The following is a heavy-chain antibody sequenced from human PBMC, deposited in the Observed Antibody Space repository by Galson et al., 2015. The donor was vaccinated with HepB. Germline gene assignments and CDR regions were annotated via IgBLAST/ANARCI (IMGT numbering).Heavy chain of an antibody. V-gene: IGHV3-21*01. CDR1: GFTFSSYS. Sequence: SLRLSCAASGFTFSSYSMNWVRQAPGKGLEWVSSISSSSSYIYYADSVKGRFTISRDNAKNSLYLQMNSLRAEDTAVYYCARDQWGSSEQLGEGDYWGQGALVTVSS. CDR3: ARDQWGSSEQLGEGDY. CDR2: ISSSSSYI. J-gene: IGHJ4*02. D-gene: IGHD6-13*01.